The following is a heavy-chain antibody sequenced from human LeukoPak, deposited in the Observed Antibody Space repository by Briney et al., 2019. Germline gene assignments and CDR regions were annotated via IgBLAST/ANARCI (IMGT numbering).Heavy chain of an antibody. V-gene: IGHV4-39*01. D-gene: IGHD6-25*01. CDR2: IYYSGST. CDR1: GGSISSCSYY. CDR3: ARLARGTFYFDY. J-gene: IGHJ4*02. Sequence: PSETLSLTCTVSGGSISSCSYYWVWIRQPPGKGLEWIGSIYYSGSTYYNPSLKSRVTISVDTSKIQFSLRLSSVTAADTAIYYCARLARGTFYFDYRGQGTLVTVSS.